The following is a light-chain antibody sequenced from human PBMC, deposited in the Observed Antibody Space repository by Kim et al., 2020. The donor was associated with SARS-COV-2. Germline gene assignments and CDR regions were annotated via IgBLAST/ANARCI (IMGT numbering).Light chain of an antibody. V-gene: IGKV3-11*01. CDR2: DAS. Sequence: LSPGERATLSCRASQSVDSYLAWYQRKPGQAPRLLIYDASNGVTGIPARFSGSGSGTDFTLTITSLEPEDSAVYYCQQRTNWPLTFGGGTKVDIK. CDR1: QSVDSY. J-gene: IGKJ4*01. CDR3: QQRTNWPLT.